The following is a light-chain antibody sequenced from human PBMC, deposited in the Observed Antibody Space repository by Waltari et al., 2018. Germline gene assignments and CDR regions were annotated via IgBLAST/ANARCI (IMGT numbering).Light chain of an antibody. V-gene: IGLV2-14*01. J-gene: IGLJ3*02. CDR2: AVS. Sequence: QSALTQPASVSGSPGQSVTILCTGTIHDVGVYDSVSCYQEHPGQAPRLIIYAVSDRPDGGSDRFSVSKSGNTASLTISGLQAEDEADYYCASQSSNNVVLFGGGTKLTVL. CDR3: ASQSSNNVVL. CDR1: IHDVGVYDS.